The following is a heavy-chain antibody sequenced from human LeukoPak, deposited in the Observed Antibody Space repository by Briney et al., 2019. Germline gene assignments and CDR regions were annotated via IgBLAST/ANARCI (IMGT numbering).Heavy chain of an antibody. CDR1: GGSISSYY. J-gene: IGHJ4*02. CDR2: IYYSGST. V-gene: IGHV4-59*01. CDR3: ARLYSSGWYDGYYFDY. D-gene: IGHD6-19*01. Sequence: SETLSLTCTVSGGSISSYYWSWIRQPPGKGLEWIGYIYYSGSTNYNPSLKSRVTISVDTSKNQFSLKLSSVTAADTAVYYCARLYSSGWYDGYYFDYWGQGTLVTVPS.